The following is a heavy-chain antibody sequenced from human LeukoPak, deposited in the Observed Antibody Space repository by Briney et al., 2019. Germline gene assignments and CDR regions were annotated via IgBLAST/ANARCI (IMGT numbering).Heavy chain of an antibody. D-gene: IGHD2-2*01. CDR3: ARDPDIVVVPAAPDFDY. Sequence: GGSLRLSCAASGFTFSSYWMSWVRQAPGKGLEWVSNIKQDGSEKYYVDSVKGRFTISRDNAKNSLYLQMNSLRAEDTAVYYCARDPDIVVVPAAPDFDYWEQGTLVTVSS. CDR2: IKQDGSEK. CDR1: GFTFSSYW. J-gene: IGHJ4*02. V-gene: IGHV3-7*01.